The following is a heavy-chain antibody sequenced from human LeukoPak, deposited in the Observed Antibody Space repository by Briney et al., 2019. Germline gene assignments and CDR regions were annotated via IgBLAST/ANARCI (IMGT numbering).Heavy chain of an antibody. D-gene: IGHD3-22*01. CDR3: ARSSYYDRSGYQFDS. CDR1: AGSISSSY. CDR2: ISYTGST. Sequence: PSQTLSLTCTVAAGSISSSYWSWIRQPPGKGLEWIGYISYTGSTNYNPSLKSRVTISLDTSKNQFSLKLNSVTAADTAVYYCARSSYYDRSGYQFDSWGQGTLVSVSS. J-gene: IGHJ4*02. V-gene: IGHV4-59*08.